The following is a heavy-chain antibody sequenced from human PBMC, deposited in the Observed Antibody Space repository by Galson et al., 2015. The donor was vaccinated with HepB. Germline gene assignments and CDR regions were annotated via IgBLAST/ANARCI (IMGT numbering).Heavy chain of an antibody. V-gene: IGHV1-69*13. CDR3: ARDLGYDSINFDWFDP. J-gene: IGHJ5*02. Sequence: SVKVSCKASGATFSTYAISWVRQAPGQGLEWMGGIIPMFETPDYAQKFQGRVTITADESTRTAYMELSSLRSEDTAVYYCARDLGYDSINFDWFDPWGQGTLVTVSS. CDR1: GATFSTYA. CDR2: IIPMFETP. D-gene: IGHD3-22*01.